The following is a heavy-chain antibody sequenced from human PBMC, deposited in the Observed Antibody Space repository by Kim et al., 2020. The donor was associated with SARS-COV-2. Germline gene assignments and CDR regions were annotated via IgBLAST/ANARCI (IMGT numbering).Heavy chain of an antibody. V-gene: IGHV1-46*01. CDR2: INPSGGST. D-gene: IGHD2-15*01. J-gene: IGHJ3*02. CDR3: ARDQGYCSGGSCYREGDDAFDI. CDR1: GYTFTSYY. Sequence: ASVKVSCKASGYTFTSYYMHWVRQAPGQGLEWMGIINPSGGSTSYAQKFQGRVTMTRDTSTSTVYMELSSLRSEDTAVYYCARDQGYCSGGSCYREGDDAFDIWGQGTMVTVSS.